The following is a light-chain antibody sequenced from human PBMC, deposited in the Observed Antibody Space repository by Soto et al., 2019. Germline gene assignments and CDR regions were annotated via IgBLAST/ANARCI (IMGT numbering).Light chain of an antibody. CDR2: GAS. Sequence: EIVLTQSPGTLSLSPGXRATLSCRTSQSVRSSHLAWYQQKSGQAPRLLIYGASSRATGIPDRFSGSGSGTDFTLTISRLEPEDFAVYHCQQYSSSPLTFGGGTKVDIK. CDR3: QQYSSSPLT. CDR1: QSVRSSH. J-gene: IGKJ4*01. V-gene: IGKV3-20*01.